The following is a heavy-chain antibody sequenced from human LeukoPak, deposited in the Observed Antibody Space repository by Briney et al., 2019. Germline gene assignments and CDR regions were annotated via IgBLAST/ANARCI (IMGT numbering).Heavy chain of an antibody. CDR3: AKDLAVGTTPRVYAFDV. J-gene: IGHJ3*01. CDR2: INWNSGVV. CDR1: GFTFNDYA. Sequence: PGRSLRLSCAGSGFTFNDYAMHWVRHVPGKGLEWVGGINWNSGVVTYGASVKGRSTISRDNARNSLYLQVDSLRFEDTALYHCAKDLAVGTTPRVYAFDVWGQGALVTVSS. D-gene: IGHD1/OR15-1a*01. V-gene: IGHV3-9*01.